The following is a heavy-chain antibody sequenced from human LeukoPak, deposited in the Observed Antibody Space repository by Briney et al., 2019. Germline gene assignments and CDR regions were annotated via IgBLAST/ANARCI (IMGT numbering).Heavy chain of an antibody. Sequence: PGGSLRLSCAASDFTLSTFTMHRVRQAPGKGLEWVSSVSSSSRTINYADSVQGRSTVSRDNANNSMYLQINDLRREDTAVYYCARGSPRGGLDSWGQGTLVTVSS. D-gene: IGHD1-14*01. V-gene: IGHV3-48*01. CDR3: ARGSPRGGLDS. CDR1: DFTLSTFT. CDR2: VSSSSRTI. J-gene: IGHJ4*02.